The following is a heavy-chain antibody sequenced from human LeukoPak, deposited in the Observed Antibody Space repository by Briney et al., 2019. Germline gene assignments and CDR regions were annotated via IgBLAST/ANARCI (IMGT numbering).Heavy chain of an antibody. V-gene: IGHV3-74*01. CDR2: ITNDGSST. J-gene: IGHJ5*02. CDR3: ARTGIAARPTVWFDP. CDR1: GLTFSSHW. D-gene: IGHD6-6*01. Sequence: GGSLRLSCAASGLTFSSHWMHWVRQAPGKGLVWVSRITNDGSSTTYADSVKGRFTISRDNAKNMLYLQVNSLRAEDTAVYYCARTGIAARPTVWFDPWGQGTLVTVSP.